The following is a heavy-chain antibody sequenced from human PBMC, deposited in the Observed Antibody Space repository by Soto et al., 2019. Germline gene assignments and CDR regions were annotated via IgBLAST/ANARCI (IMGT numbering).Heavy chain of an antibody. V-gene: IGHV1-46*01. D-gene: IGHD1-20*01. Sequence: QVQLVQSGAEVKKPGASVKVSCKASGYTFTSYYIHWVRQAPGQGLEWMGIINPTGGSTTYAQKFQGRVTMTRDTSTSTVYMELSSLRSEDTAVYYCARVTVTTWRDYFDYWGQGTLVPVSA. CDR1: GYTFTSYY. J-gene: IGHJ4*02. CDR2: INPTGGST. CDR3: ARVTVTTWRDYFDY.